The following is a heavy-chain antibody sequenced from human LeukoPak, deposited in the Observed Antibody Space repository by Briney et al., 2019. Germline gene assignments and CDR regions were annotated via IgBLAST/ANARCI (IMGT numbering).Heavy chain of an antibody. CDR2: ISYDGSNK. J-gene: IGHJ4*02. CDR1: GFTFSSYA. D-gene: IGHD2-15*01. Sequence: PGGSLRLSCAASGFTFSSYAMHWVRQAPGKGLEWVAVISYDGSNKYYADSVKGRFTISRDNSKNTLYLQMDSLRAEDTAVYYCARKGMVVAATDLFDYWGQGTLVTVSS. V-gene: IGHV3-30*04. CDR3: ARKGMVVAATDLFDY.